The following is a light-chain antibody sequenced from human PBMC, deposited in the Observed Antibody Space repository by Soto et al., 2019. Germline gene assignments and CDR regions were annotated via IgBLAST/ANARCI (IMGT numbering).Light chain of an antibody. V-gene: IGKV1-5*01. CDR1: QSISSW. Sequence: DIQMTQSPSTLSASVGDRVTITCRASQSISSWLAWYQQKPGKAPNLLIYDASSLESGVPSRFSGSGSGTELTITISSLQPDDFETYYCQQYNSYSATFGQGTKVDIK. CDR3: QQYNSYSAT. J-gene: IGKJ1*01. CDR2: DAS.